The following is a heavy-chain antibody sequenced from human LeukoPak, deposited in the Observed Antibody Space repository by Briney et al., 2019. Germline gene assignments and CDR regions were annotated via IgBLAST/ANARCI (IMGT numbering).Heavy chain of an antibody. CDR2: IYYSGST. CDR1: GGSISSYY. J-gene: IGHJ4*02. Sequence: SETLSLTCTVSGGSISSYYWSWIRQPPGKGLEWIGYIYYSGSTNYNPSLKSRVTISVDTSKNQFSLKLSSVTAADTAVYYCARLYYYGSGRYYFDYWGQGTLVTVSS. CDR3: ARLYYYGSGRYYFDY. V-gene: IGHV4-59*08. D-gene: IGHD3-10*01.